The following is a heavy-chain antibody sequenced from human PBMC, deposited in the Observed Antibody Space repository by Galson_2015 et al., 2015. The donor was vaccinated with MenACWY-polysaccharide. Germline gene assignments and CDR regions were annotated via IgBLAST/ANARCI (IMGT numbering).Heavy chain of an antibody. CDR3: ARPSYSSSWNPFDY. D-gene: IGHD6-13*01. J-gene: IGHJ4*02. Sequence: SGAEVKEPGGSLKISCTGSGYSFTSYWIGGWGPMPGRSLERMWDVFPGESDTRYSPSFQGQVTISADKSISTAYLQWSSLKASDTAMYYCARPSYSSSWNPFDYWGQGTLVTVSS. CDR2: VFPGESDT. CDR1: GYSFTSYW. V-gene: IGHV5-51*01.